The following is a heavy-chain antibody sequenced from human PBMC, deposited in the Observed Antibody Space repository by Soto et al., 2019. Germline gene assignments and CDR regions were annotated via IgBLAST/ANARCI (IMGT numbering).Heavy chain of an antibody. CDR2: IIPIFGTA. V-gene: IGHV1-69*01. D-gene: IGHD3-9*01. J-gene: IGHJ6*02. Sequence: QVQLVQSGAEVKKPGSSVKVSCKASGGTFSSYAISWVRQAPGQGLEWMGGIIPIFGTANYAQKFQGRVTSTAGESTSTAYMELSSLRSEDTAVYYCARGAVSYDILTGYYYGMDVWGQGTTVTVSS. CDR1: GGTFSSYA. CDR3: ARGAVSYDILTGYYYGMDV.